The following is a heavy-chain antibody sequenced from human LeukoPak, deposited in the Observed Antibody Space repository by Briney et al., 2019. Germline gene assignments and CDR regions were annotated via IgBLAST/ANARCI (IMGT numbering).Heavy chain of an antibody. J-gene: IGHJ3*02. D-gene: IGHD6-13*01. CDR1: GGSFSGYY. CDR2: INHSGST. V-gene: IGHV4-34*01. CDR3: AREQNDAFDI. Sequence: PSGTLSLTCAVYGGSFSGYYWSWIRQPPGEGLEWIGEINHSGSTNYNPSLKSRVTISVDTSKNLFSLKLSSVTAADTAVYYCAREQNDAFDIWGQGTMVTVSS.